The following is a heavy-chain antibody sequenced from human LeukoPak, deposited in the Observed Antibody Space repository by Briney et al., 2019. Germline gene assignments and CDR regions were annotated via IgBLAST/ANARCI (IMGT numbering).Heavy chain of an antibody. J-gene: IGHJ3*02. CDR1: GFTFSSYA. D-gene: IGHD6-6*01. CDR3: ALALSSAFDI. Sequence: GGSLRLSCAASGFTFSSYAMHWVRQAPGKGLEWVAVISYDGSNKYYADSVKGRFTISRDNAKNSLYLQMNSLRAEDTAVYYCALALSSAFDIWGQGTMVTVSS. CDR2: ISYDGSNK. V-gene: IGHV3-30-3*01.